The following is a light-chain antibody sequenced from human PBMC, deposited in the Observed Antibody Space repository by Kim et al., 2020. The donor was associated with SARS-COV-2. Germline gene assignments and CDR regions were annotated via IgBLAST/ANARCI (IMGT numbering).Light chain of an antibody. V-gene: IGKV3-20*01. CDR3: QQYGSSPRYT. CDR2: GAS. J-gene: IGKJ2*01. CDR1: QNVSSSY. Sequence: EIVLTQSPGTLSLSPGDRATLSCRASQNVSSSYLAWYQQKPGQAPRLLIYGASSRATGIPDRFSGSGSGTDFTLTISRLEPEDFAVYYCQQYGSSPRYTFGQGTKLEI.